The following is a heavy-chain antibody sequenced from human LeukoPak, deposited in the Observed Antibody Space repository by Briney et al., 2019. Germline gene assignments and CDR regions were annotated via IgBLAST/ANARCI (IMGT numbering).Heavy chain of an antibody. V-gene: IGHV3-23*01. J-gene: IGHJ4*02. CDR1: GFTFSSYA. CDR2: ISGSGDST. CDR3: AKDKAYSSSWEDFDY. Sequence: PGGSLRLSCAASGFTFSSYAMTWVRQAPGKGLEWVSAISGSGDSTYYADSVKGLFTISRDNSKNTLYLQMNSLRAEDTALYYCAKDKAYSSSWEDFDYWGQGTLVTVSS. D-gene: IGHD6-13*01.